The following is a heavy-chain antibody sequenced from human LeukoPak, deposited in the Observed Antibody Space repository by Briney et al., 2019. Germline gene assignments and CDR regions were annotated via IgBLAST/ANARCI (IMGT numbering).Heavy chain of an antibody. J-gene: IGHJ4*02. CDR3: ARGVVVSATPDY. D-gene: IGHD2-15*01. CDR2: ISSNGGSP. CDR1: GFTFSDYA. V-gene: IGHV3-64*02. Sequence: GGSLRLSCAASGFTFSDYAMHWVRQAPGKGLEYVSTISSNGGSPYYADSVKGRFTISRDNSKNTLYLQMGSLRAEDVAVYYCARGVVVSATPDYWGQGTLVTVSS.